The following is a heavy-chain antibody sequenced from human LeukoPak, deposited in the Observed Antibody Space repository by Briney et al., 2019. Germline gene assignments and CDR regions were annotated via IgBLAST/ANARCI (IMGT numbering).Heavy chain of an antibody. CDR3: ARDQPGDTLSEY. V-gene: IGHV1-18*01. J-gene: IGHJ4*02. Sequence: ASVKVSCKASGYTFTSYGISWVRQAPGQGLEWMGWISAYNDNTNYVQKFQGRVTMTTDTSTSTAYMELRSLSPDDTAVYYCARDQPGDTLSEYWGQGTLVTVSS. D-gene: IGHD2-21*02. CDR1: GYTFTSYG. CDR2: ISAYNDNT.